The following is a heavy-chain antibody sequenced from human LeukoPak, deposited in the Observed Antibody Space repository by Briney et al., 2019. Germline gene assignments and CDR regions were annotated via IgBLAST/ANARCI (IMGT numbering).Heavy chain of an antibody. CDR2: IKSQTDNGAT. CDR1: GITFSNAW. V-gene: IGHV3-15*01. Sequence: GGSLRLSCAASGITFSNAWMTWVRQAPGKGLEWVGRIKSQTDNGATDYAAPVKGRFTISRDDSKNTLYLQMNSLKTEDTAVYYCTTFYYWGQGTLVTVSS. CDR3: TTFYY. J-gene: IGHJ4*02.